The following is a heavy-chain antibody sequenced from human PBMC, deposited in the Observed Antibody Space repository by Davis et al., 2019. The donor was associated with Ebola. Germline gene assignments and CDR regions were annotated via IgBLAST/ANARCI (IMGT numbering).Heavy chain of an antibody. D-gene: IGHD2-15*01. CDR3: ARARYCSGGSCYRPNFDY. V-gene: IGHV3-21*01. Sequence: PGGSLRLSCAASGFTFSSYSMNWVRQAPGKGLEWVSSISSSSSYIYYADSVKGRFTISRDNAKNSLYLQMNSLRAEDTAVYYCARARYCSGGSCYRPNFDYWGQGTLVTVSS. CDR2: ISSSSSYI. J-gene: IGHJ4*02. CDR1: GFTFSSYS.